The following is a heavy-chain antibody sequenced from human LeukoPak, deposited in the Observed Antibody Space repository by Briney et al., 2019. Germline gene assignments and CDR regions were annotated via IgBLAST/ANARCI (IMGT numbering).Heavy chain of an antibody. CDR1: GFTFSSYS. Sequence: KPGGSLRLSCAASGFTFSSYSMNWVRQAPGKGLEWVSSISSSSSNIYYADSVKGRSTISRDNAKNSLYLQMNSLRAEDTAVYYCARGYCSSTSCSFDYWGQGTLVTVSS. J-gene: IGHJ4*02. V-gene: IGHV3-21*01. CDR3: ARGYCSSTSCSFDY. D-gene: IGHD2-2*01. CDR2: ISSSSSNI.